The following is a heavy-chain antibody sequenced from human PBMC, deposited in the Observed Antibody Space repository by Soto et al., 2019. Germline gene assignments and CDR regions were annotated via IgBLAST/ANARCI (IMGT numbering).Heavy chain of an antibody. J-gene: IGHJ6*02. CDR3: ARHETDDYVFSV. CDR2: IDPSDSYT. V-gene: IGHV5-10-1*01. Sequence: GESLKISCKGSGYSFTSYWISWVRQMPGKGLEWMGRIDPSDSYTNYSPSFQGHVTISADKSISTAYLQWSSLKASDTAMYYCARHETDDYVFSVWGQGTTVTVSS. CDR1: GYSFTSYW. D-gene: IGHD3-16*01.